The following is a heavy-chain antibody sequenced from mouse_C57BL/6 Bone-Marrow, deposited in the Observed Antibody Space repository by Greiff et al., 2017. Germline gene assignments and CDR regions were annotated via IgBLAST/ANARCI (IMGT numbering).Heavy chain of an antibody. CDR2: ISSGSSTI. Sequence: VQLKESGGGLVKPGGSLKLSCAASGFTFRDYGMHWVRQAPEKGLEWVAYISSGSSTIYYADTVKGRFTLSRDNAKNTLFLQMTSLRSEDTAMYYCARGGDWYFDVWGTGTTVTVSS. J-gene: IGHJ1*03. CDR1: GFTFRDYG. V-gene: IGHV5-17*01. CDR3: ARGGDWYFDV.